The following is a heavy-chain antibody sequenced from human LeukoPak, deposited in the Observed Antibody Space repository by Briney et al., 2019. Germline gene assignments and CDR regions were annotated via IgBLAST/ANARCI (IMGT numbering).Heavy chain of an antibody. CDR1: GGSISSSSYY. D-gene: IGHD6-13*01. CDR2: IYYSGST. CDR3: ARLVAAAGTH. V-gene: IGHV4-39*01. Sequence: PSETLSLTCTVSGGSISSSSYYWGWIRQPPGKGLEWIGSIYYSGSTYYNPSLKSRVTISVDTSKNQFSLKLSSVTAADTAVYYCARLVAAAGTHWGQGTLVAVSS. J-gene: IGHJ4*02.